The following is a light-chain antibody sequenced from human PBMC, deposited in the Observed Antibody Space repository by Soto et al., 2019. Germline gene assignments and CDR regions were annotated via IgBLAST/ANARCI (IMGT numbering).Light chain of an antibody. J-gene: IGKJ3*01. CDR3: MQVLQTPVT. V-gene: IGKV2-28*01. Sequence: DIVMTQSPLSLSVTPGEPASISCRSSQSLVHATGYNYLDWYLQKPGQSPQLLIQLGSMRASGVPDRFSGSGSGTDFTLTISRVEAEVVGIYYCMQVLQTPVTFGPGTRVDI. CDR1: QSLVHATGYNY. CDR2: LGS.